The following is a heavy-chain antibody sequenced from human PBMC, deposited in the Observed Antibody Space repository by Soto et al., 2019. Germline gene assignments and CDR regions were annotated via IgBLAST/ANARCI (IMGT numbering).Heavy chain of an antibody. J-gene: IGHJ4*02. V-gene: IGHV3-7*03. D-gene: IGHD3-3*01. CDR3: ARAEDYDFWSGPPKYFDN. Sequence: GGSLRLSGATSGLTFRSYGMTWVRQPPGKGREWVANIKPDGSEKQYVDSVKGRFTVSRDNAKKSLDLQMNSLRVEDTAVYYCARAEDYDFWSGPPKYFDNWGQGTQVTVSS. CDR2: IKPDGSEK. CDR1: GLTFRSYG.